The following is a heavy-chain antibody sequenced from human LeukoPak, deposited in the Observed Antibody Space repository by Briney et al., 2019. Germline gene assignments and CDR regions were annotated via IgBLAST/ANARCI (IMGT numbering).Heavy chain of an antibody. J-gene: IGHJ3*02. D-gene: IGHD6-13*01. Sequence: SETLSLTCTVSGGSISSYYWSWIRQPPGKGLEWIGYIFYSANTNYNPSLKSRVTISVDTSKNQFSLKLSSVTAADTAVYYCARGRRYTSRRDAFDIWGQGTMVTVSS. CDR1: GGSISSYY. CDR3: ARGRRYTSRRDAFDI. V-gene: IGHV4-59*01. CDR2: IFYSANT.